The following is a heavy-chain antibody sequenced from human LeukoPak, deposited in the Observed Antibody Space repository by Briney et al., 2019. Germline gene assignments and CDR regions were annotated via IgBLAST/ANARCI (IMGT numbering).Heavy chain of an antibody. CDR1: GGSISSGDYY. Sequence: SETLSLTCTVSGGSISSGDYYWSWIRQPPGKGLEWIGYIYYSGSTYYNPSLKSRVTISVDTSKNQFSLKLSSVTAADTAVYYCARLGYCSSTSCYRGAFDIWGQGTMVTVSS. V-gene: IGHV4-30-4*01. CDR2: IYYSGST. J-gene: IGHJ3*02. D-gene: IGHD2-2*02. CDR3: ARLGYCSSTSCYRGAFDI.